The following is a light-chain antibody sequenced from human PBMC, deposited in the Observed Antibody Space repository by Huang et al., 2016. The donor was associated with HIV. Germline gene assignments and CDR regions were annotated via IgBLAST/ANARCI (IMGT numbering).Light chain of an antibody. Sequence: EIVLTQSPGTLSLSPGERATLPCRASQCISGGLLGWYQQKTGQAPRFLIHGASSRATGIPDRFSGSGSGTDFSLIISRLEPEDFAVYYCQQYGRSPQTFGQGTKVEIK. CDR3: QQYGRSPQT. CDR2: GAS. J-gene: IGKJ1*01. CDR1: QCISGGL. V-gene: IGKV3-20*01.